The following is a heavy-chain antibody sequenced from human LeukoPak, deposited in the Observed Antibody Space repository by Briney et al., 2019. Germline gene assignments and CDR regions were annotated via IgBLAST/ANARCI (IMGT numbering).Heavy chain of an antibody. Sequence: GASVTVSCKVSGYTLTELSMHWVRQAHGKGIEWMGGFDPEDGETIYAQKFQDRVTMTEHTSTDTAYMELSSLRSEDTAVYYCATGRQWLPTDYWGQGTLVTVSS. CDR3: ATGRQWLPTDY. CDR2: FDPEDGET. CDR1: GYTLTELS. D-gene: IGHD5-12*01. J-gene: IGHJ4*02. V-gene: IGHV1-24*01.